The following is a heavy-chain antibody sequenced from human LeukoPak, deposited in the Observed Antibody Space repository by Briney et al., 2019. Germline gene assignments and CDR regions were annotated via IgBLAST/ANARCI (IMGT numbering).Heavy chain of an antibody. D-gene: IGHD5-24*01. J-gene: IGHJ3*02. CDR1: GASIDSYY. CDR2: IYYSGTT. Sequence: SETLSLTCTISGASIDSYYWSRIRQPPGKGLEWIGYIYYSGTTNYNPSLKRRVTISVDTSKNQFSLKLSSVTAADTAVYYCAREMATLSRAFDIWGQGTMVTVSS. CDR3: AREMATLSRAFDI. V-gene: IGHV4-59*01.